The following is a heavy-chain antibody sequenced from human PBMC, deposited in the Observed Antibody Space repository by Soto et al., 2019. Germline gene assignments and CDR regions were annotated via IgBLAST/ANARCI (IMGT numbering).Heavy chain of an antibody. CDR1: GFTFSSYG. Sequence: QVQLVESGGGVVQPGRSLRLSCAASGFTFSSYGMHWVRQAPGKGLEWVAVISYDGSSKYYADSVKGRFTISIDNSKNTLYLEMNSLRAEDTAVYYCAKVRGLRDWELHFDYWGQGTLVTVSS. V-gene: IGHV3-30*18. D-gene: IGHD1-26*01. J-gene: IGHJ4*02. CDR3: AKVRGLRDWELHFDY. CDR2: ISYDGSSK.